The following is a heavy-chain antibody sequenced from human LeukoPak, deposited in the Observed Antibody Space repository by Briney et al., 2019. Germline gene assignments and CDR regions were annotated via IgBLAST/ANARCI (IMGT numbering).Heavy chain of an antibody. J-gene: IGHJ4*02. CDR3: AREITTVAGTGVPDY. V-gene: IGHV3-23*01. CDR1: GFTFSDYA. CDR2: ISGSGATT. Sequence: GGSLRLACAASGFTFSDYAMSWVRQAPGKGLEWVSAISGSGATTYHADSVKGLFTISRDNSKNTLYLEMSSLRAEDTAVYCCAREITTVAGTGVPDYWGQGTLVTVSS. D-gene: IGHD6-19*01.